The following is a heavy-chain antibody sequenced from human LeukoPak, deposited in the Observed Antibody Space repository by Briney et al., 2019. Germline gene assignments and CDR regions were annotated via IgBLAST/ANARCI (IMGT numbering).Heavy chain of an antibody. V-gene: IGHV3-21*01. CDR2: ISSSSSYI. CDR3: ARDKDLAAAGTGFDY. Sequence: GGSLRLSCAASGFTFSSYSMNWVRQAPGEGLEWVSSISSSSSYIYYADSVKGRFTISRDNAKNSLYLQMNSLRAEDTAVYYCARDKDLAAAGTGFDYWGQGTLVTVSS. D-gene: IGHD6-13*01. J-gene: IGHJ4*02. CDR1: GFTFSSYS.